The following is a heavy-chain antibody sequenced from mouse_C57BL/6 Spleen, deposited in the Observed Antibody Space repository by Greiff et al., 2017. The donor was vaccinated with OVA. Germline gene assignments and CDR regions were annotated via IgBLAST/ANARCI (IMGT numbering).Heavy chain of an antibody. CDR2: IDPSDSYT. Sequence: VKLQQPGAELVMPGASVKLSCKASGYTFTSYWMHWVKQRPGQGLEWIGEIDPSDSYTNYNQKFKGKSTLTVDKSSSTAYMQLSSLTSEDSAVYYCARGGYGSSPYAMDYWGQGTSVTVSS. J-gene: IGHJ4*01. CDR3: ARGGYGSSPYAMDY. D-gene: IGHD1-1*01. V-gene: IGHV1-69*01. CDR1: GYTFTSYW.